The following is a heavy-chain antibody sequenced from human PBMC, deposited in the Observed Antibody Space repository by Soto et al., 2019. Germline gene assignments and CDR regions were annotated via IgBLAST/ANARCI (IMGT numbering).Heavy chain of an antibody. CDR3: ARQHRCYYYDATSYMSDY. CDR1: GYTFTNYW. Sequence: GESLKISCKGSGYTFTNYWVNWVRQMPGKGLEWMGTIDPSDSSTNYSPSFQGHVTFSADKSISTAYLQWSSLQASDTAMYYCARQHRCYYYDATSYMSDYWGHGTLATVSS. D-gene: IGHD3-16*01. CDR2: IDPSDSST. V-gene: IGHV5-10-1*01. J-gene: IGHJ4*01.